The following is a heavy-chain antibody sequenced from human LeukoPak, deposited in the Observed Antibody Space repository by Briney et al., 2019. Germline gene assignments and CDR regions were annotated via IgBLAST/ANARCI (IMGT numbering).Heavy chain of an antibody. J-gene: IGHJ4*02. CDR3: ASVVAAAGSFDY. D-gene: IGHD6-13*01. V-gene: IGHV4-59*08. Sequence: SETLSLTCSVSGESMSGFYWNWIRQPPGKGLEWIGYMHYTGSTNYNPSLKSRVTISIDTSKNQFSLKLSSVTASDTAVYYCASVVAAAGSFDYWGQGALVTVSS. CDR1: GESMSGFY. CDR2: MHYTGST.